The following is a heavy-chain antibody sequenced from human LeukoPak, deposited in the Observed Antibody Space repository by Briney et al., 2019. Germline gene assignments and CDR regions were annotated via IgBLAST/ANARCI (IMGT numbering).Heavy chain of an antibody. D-gene: IGHD2-21*01. V-gene: IGHV4-34*01. J-gene: IGHJ4*02. CDR2: INHSGST. CDR3: ARTVILIALDY. Sequence: SETLSLTCAVYGGSFSGYYWSWIRQPPGKGLEWIGEINHSGSTNYNPPLKSRVTISVDTSKNQFSLKLSSVTAADTAVYYCARTVILIALDYWGQGTLVTVSS. CDR1: GGSFSGYY.